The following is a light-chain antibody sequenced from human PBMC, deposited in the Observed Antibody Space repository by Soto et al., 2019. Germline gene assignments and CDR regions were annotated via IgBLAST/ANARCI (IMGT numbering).Light chain of an antibody. V-gene: IGKV3-20*01. CDR1: QSVSSSY. CDR3: QQYVSPPPWT. Sequence: EIVLTQSPGTLSLSPGERATLSCRASQSVSSSYLAWYQQKPGQAPRLLIYGASSRATGIPDRFSGSGSGTDFTLTISRLEPEDFAVYYCQQYVSPPPWTFGQGTKVEIK. J-gene: IGKJ1*01. CDR2: GAS.